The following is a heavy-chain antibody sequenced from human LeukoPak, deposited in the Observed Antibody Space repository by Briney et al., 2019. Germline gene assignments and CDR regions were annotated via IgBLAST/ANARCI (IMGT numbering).Heavy chain of an antibody. CDR2: ISSSSSTI. CDR3: ARMTTVTSFDY. J-gene: IGHJ4*02. V-gene: IGHV3-48*01. CDR1: GFTFSSYS. Sequence: GGSLRLSCAASGFTFSSYSMNWVRQAPGKGLEWVSYISSSSSTIYYADSVKGRFTISRDNAKNSLYLQMNSLRAEDTAVYYCARMTTVTSFDYWGQGTPVTVSS. D-gene: IGHD4-17*01.